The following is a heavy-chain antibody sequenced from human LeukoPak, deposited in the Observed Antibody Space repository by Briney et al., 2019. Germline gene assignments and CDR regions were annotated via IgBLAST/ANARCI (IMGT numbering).Heavy chain of an antibody. CDR2: IIPILDIA. D-gene: IGHD6-13*01. Sequence: SVKVSCKASGGTFSSYGISWVRQAPGQGPEWMGRIIPILDIADYEQKFQGRVSINADKSTSTAYMELSSLTSEDTAVYYCAIVKAAGGTEWLDPWGQGTLVTVSS. V-gene: IGHV1-69*04. J-gene: IGHJ5*02. CDR1: GGTFSSYG. CDR3: AIVKAAGGTEWLDP.